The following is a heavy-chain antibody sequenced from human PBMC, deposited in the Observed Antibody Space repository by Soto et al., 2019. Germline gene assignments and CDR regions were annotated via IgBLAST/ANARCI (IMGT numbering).Heavy chain of an antibody. D-gene: IGHD1-1*01. CDR1: GYTFGAYG. CDR3: AREAHRTISFPNRYLDY. J-gene: IGHJ4*02. Sequence: ASVKVSCKASGYTFGAYGISWVRQAPGQGLEWMGWISVYNGNTNYAQKFQGRVAMTIDTSTRTAYMELWSLGPDDTAMYYCAREAHRTISFPNRYLDYRGQGILVTVSS. CDR2: ISVYNGNT. V-gene: IGHV1-18*04.